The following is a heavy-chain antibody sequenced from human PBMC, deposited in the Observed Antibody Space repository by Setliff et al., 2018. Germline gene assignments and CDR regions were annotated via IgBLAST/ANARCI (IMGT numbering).Heavy chain of an antibody. V-gene: IGHV1-3*01. CDR1: GYTFTSYA. D-gene: IGHD3-10*01. CDR3: VRNGDLLGGFGMDV. J-gene: IGHJ6*02. Sequence: ASVKVSCKASGYTFTSYAMHWVRQAPGQRLEWMGWINAGNGNTKYSQKFQGRVTITRDTSASTAYMELSSLRSEDTAIYYCVRNGDLLGGFGMDVWGQGTTVTVSS. CDR2: INAGNGNT.